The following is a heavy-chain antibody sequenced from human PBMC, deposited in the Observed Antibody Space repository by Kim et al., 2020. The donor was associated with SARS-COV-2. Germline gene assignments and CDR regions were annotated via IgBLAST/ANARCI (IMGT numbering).Heavy chain of an antibody. CDR3: AKDRVVGATTPFDY. V-gene: IGHV3-23*01. J-gene: IGHJ4*02. Sequence: ADYVKGRFTISRDSSRNKVYQQMNSLGADDTAVYYCAKDRVVGATTPFDYWGQGTLVTVSS. D-gene: IGHD1-26*01.